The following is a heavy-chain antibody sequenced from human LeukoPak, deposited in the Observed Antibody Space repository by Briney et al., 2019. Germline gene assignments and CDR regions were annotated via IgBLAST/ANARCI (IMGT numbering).Heavy chain of an antibody. D-gene: IGHD2-21*01. CDR3: ARADRLHGGPYLIGP. Sequence: ASVKVSCKTSGYSFTDYYLHWVRQAPGQGLEWMGWINPNNGGTSSAQKFQGRVTMTRDTSITTVYMEVTWLTSDDTAIYYCARADRLHGGPYLIGPWGQGTLVTVSA. J-gene: IGHJ5*02. CDR2: INPNNGGT. V-gene: IGHV1-2*02. CDR1: GYSFTDYY.